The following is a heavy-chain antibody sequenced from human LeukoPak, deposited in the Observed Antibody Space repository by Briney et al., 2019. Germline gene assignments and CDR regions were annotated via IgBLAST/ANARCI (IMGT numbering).Heavy chain of an antibody. V-gene: IGHV4-39*07. Sequence: SETLSLTCTVSGGSISSSSYYWSWIRQPPGKGLEWIGEINHSGSTNYNPSLKSRVTISVDTSKNQFSLKLSSVTAADTAVYYCARERDPGFDYWGQGTLVTVSS. CDR2: INHSGST. CDR1: GGSISSSSYY. D-gene: IGHD5-24*01. J-gene: IGHJ4*02. CDR3: ARERDPGFDY.